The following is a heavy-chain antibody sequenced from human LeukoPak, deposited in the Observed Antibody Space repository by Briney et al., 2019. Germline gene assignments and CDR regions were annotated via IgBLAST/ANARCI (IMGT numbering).Heavy chain of an antibody. CDR3: ARDVATAEVGGYYYGMDV. V-gene: IGHV3-30-3*01. CDR1: GFTFSSYA. Sequence: GGSLRLSCAASGFTFSSYAMHWVRQAPGKGLEWVAVISYDGSNKYYADSVKGRFTISRDNSKNTLYLQMNSLRAEDTAVYYCARDVATAEVGGYYYGMDVWGQGTTVTVSS. CDR2: ISYDGSNK. D-gene: IGHD6-13*01. J-gene: IGHJ6*02.